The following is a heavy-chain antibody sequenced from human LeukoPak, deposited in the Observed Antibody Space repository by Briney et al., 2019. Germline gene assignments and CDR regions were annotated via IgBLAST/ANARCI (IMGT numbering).Heavy chain of an antibody. D-gene: IGHD2-15*01. CDR3: AREYCSGGTCYGAFDL. CDR2: ISYDGSKT. Sequence: GGSLRLTCAASGFNFSLYAIHWVRQAPGKGLEWVAVISYDGSKTYEADSVKGRFTISRDNSKNTLYLQMNSLRAEDTAVYYCAREYCSGGTCYGAFDLWGQGTMVTVSS. J-gene: IGHJ3*01. V-gene: IGHV3-30*04. CDR1: GFNFSLYA.